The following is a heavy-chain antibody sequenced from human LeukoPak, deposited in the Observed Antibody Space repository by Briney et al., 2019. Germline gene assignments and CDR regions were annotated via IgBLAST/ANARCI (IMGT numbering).Heavy chain of an antibody. CDR1: GYTFTGYY. V-gene: IGHV1-2*02. Sequence: ASVKVSCKASGYTFTGYYMHWVRQAPGQGLEWMGWINPNSGGTNYAQKFQGRVTMTRDTSISTAYMELSRLRSDDTAVYYCARDLVAVHYYDSSGYYYYGMGVRGQGTTVTVSS. CDR2: INPNSGGT. CDR3: ARDLVAVHYYDSSGYYYYGMGV. D-gene: IGHD3-22*01. J-gene: IGHJ6*02.